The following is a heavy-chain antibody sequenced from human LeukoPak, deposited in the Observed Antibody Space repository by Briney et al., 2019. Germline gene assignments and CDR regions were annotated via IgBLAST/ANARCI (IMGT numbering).Heavy chain of an antibody. CDR1: GFTFSSYG. J-gene: IGHJ4*02. CDR3: AKLTAMVISETFDY. V-gene: IGHV3-30*18. D-gene: IGHD5-18*01. Sequence: GRSLRLSCAASGFTFSSYGMHWVRQAPGKGLEWVAVISYDGSNKYYADSVKGRFTISRDNSKNTLYLQMNSLRAEDTAMYYCAKLTAMVISETFDYWGQGTLVTVSS. CDR2: ISYDGSNK.